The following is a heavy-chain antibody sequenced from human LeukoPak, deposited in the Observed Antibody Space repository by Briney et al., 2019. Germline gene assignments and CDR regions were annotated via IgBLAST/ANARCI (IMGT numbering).Heavy chain of an antibody. CDR1: GGSFSGYY. Sequence: PSETLSLTCAVYGGSFSGYYWSWIRQPPGKGLEWIGEINHSGSTNYNPSLKSRVTISVDTSKNQFSLKLSSVTAADTAVCYCARGRWGMSSWFDPWGQGTLVTVSS. CDR3: ARGRWGMSSWFDP. J-gene: IGHJ5*02. CDR2: INHSGST. V-gene: IGHV4-34*01. D-gene: IGHD2-8*02.